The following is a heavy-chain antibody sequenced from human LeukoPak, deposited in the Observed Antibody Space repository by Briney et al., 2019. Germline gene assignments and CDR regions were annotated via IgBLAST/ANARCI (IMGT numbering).Heavy chain of an antibody. CDR3: ATSPPYDYIWGSYRSVFDY. Sequence: GGSLRLSCAASGFTFSSYAMSWVRQAPGKGLEWVSAISGSGGSTYYADSVKGRFTISRDNSKNTLYLQMNSLRAENTAVYYWATSPPYDYIWGSYRSVFDYWGQGTLVTVSS. CDR1: GFTFSSYA. D-gene: IGHD3-16*02. V-gene: IGHV3-23*01. J-gene: IGHJ4*02. CDR2: ISGSGGST.